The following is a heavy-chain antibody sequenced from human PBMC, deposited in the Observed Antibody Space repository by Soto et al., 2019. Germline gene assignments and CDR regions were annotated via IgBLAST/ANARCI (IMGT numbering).Heavy chain of an antibody. D-gene: IGHD3-16*01. Sequence: PGGSLRLSCAASEFTFSSYGMHWVRQAPGKGLEWLSVISYDGSNKYYADSVKGRFTISRDNSKNTLYLQMNSLRAEDTAVYYCAKDRWESFASGGWFDPWGQGTLVTVSS. CDR2: ISYDGSNK. CDR1: EFTFSSYG. J-gene: IGHJ5*02. V-gene: IGHV3-30*18. CDR3: AKDRWESFASGGWFDP.